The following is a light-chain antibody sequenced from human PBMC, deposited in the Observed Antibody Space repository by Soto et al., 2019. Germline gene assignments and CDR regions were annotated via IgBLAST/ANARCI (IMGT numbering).Light chain of an antibody. CDR1: QNINAF. Sequence: DIQMTQSPSSLSASLGDRVTITCRASQNINAFLHWYQQKPGQAPKLLIYAASRLRTGVPSRFTGSGSGTDFTLTISSLRPEDSATYFCQQSYSTSWTFGQGTKVEIK. J-gene: IGKJ1*01. CDR3: QQSYSTSWT. CDR2: AAS. V-gene: IGKV1-39*01.